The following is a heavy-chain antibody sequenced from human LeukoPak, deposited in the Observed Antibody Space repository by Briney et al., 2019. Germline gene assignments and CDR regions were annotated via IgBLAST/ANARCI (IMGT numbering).Heavy chain of an antibody. CDR3: ARVPGYSYATQKVWFDP. CDR2: IIPIFGTA. Sequence: SVKVSCKASGGTFSSYAISWVRQAPGQGLEWMGGIIPIFGTANYAQKFQGRVTITADESTSTAYMELSSLRSEDTAVYYCARVPGYSYATQKVWFDPWGQGTLVTVSS. V-gene: IGHV1-69*13. J-gene: IGHJ5*02. CDR1: GGTFSSYA. D-gene: IGHD5-18*01.